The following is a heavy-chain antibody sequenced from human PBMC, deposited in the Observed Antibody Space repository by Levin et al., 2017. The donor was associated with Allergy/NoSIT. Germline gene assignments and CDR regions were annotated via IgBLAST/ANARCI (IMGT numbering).Heavy chain of an antibody. D-gene: IGHD2-2*01. CDR2: ISGSGGST. J-gene: IGHJ4*02. Sequence: GGSLRLSCAASGFTFSSYAMSWVRQAPGKGLERVSAISGSGGSTYYADSVKGRFTISRDNSKNTLYLQMNSLRAEDTAVYYCAKQKGTYCSSTSCYKGFDYWGQGTLVTVSS. V-gene: IGHV3-23*01. CDR3: AKQKGTYCSSTSCYKGFDY. CDR1: GFTFSSYA.